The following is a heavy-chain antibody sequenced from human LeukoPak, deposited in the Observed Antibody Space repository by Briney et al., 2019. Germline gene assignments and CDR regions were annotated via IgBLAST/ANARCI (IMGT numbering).Heavy chain of an antibody. D-gene: IGHD1-26*01. J-gene: IGHJ4*02. V-gene: IGHV1-69*05. CDR2: IIPIFGTA. CDR1: GGTFSSYA. Sequence: SVKVSCKASGGTFSSYAISWVRQAPGQGLEWMGGIIPIFGTANYAQKFQGRVTITTDESTSTAYMELSSLRSEDTAVYYCARDGDYETSGSYFDYWGQGTLVTVSS. CDR3: ARDGDYETSGSYFDY.